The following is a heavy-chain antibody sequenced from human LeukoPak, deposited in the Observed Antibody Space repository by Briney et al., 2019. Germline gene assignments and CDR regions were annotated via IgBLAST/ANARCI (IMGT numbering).Heavy chain of an antibody. V-gene: IGHV3-7*01. Sequence: AGGSLRLSCAASGFTFSSYWMSWVRQAPGKGLEWVANIKQDGSEKYYVDSVKGRFTISRDNAKNSLYLQMNSLRAEDTAVYYCARGSGGWYNWFDPWGQGTLVTVSS. CDR3: ARGSGGWYNWFDP. J-gene: IGHJ5*02. CDR1: GFTFSSYW. CDR2: IKQDGSEK. D-gene: IGHD6-19*01.